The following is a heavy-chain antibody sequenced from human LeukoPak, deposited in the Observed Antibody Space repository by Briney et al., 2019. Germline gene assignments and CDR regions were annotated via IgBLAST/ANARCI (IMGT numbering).Heavy chain of an antibody. CDR1: GFTFSSYS. J-gene: IGHJ4*02. V-gene: IGHV3-21*01. D-gene: IGHD3-9*01. CDR2: ISSSSSYI. Sequence: GGSLRLSCAASGFTFSSYSMNWVRQAPGKGLEWVSSISSSSSYIYYADSVKGRFTISRDNANNSLYLQMNSLIAEDTAVYYCARGLVSYYDILTGSPFDYWGQGTLVTVSS. CDR3: ARGLVSYYDILTGSPFDY.